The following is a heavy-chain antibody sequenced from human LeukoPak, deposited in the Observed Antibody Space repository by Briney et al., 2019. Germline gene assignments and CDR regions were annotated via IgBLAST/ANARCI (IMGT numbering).Heavy chain of an antibody. J-gene: IGHJ4*02. CDR2: ISYDGSNK. CDR3: ARDYVAFDY. V-gene: IGHV3-30-3*01. D-gene: IGHD3-16*01. CDR1: GFTFSSYA. Sequence: HPGGSLRLSCAASGFTFSSYAMHWVRQAPGKGLEWVAVISYDGSNKYYADSVKGRFTISRDNSKNTLYLQMNSLRAEDTAVYYCARDYVAFDYWGQGTLVTVSS.